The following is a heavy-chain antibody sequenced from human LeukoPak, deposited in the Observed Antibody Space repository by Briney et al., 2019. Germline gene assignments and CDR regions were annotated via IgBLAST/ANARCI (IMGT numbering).Heavy chain of an antibody. CDR3: ARDILGATGVGAFDM. CDR1: GFTFSDYY. V-gene: IGHV3-11*04. CDR2: ITSGGSTI. D-gene: IGHD1-26*01. Sequence: GGSLRLSCAASGFTFSDYYMSWIRQAPGQGLQWVSYITSGGSTIYGADSVKGRFTISRDNAKNSLCLQMNSLRAEDTAVYYCARDILGATGVGAFDMWGQGTMVTVSS. J-gene: IGHJ3*02.